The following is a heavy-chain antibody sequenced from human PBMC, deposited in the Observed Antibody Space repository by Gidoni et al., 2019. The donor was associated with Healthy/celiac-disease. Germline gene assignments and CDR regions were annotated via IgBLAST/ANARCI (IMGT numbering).Heavy chain of an antibody. Sequence: QVQLQESGPGLVKPSEPLSLTCPVSGGSISSYYWSWIRQPPGKGLEWIGYIYYSGSTNYNPSLKSRVTISVDTSKNQFSLKLSSVTAADTAVYYCARVPRNYYYMDVWGKGTTVTVSS. V-gene: IGHV4-59*01. CDR1: GGSISSYY. CDR3: ARVPRNYYYMDV. CDR2: IYYSGST. J-gene: IGHJ6*03.